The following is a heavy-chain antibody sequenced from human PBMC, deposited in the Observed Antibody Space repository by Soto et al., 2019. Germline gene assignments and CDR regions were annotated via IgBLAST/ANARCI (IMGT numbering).Heavy chain of an antibody. CDR1: GFTFSTYG. CDR2: ISYDGSNK. V-gene: IGHV3-30*18. D-gene: IGHD1-7*01. J-gene: IGHJ6*02. Sequence: PGGSLRLSCAASGFTFSTYGMHWVRQAPGKGLEWVAVISYDGSNKYYADSVKGRFTISRDNSKNTLYLQMNSLRVEDTAVYYCVKDRVPELRHFYYGMDVWGQGTTVTVSS. CDR3: VKDRVPELRHFYYGMDV.